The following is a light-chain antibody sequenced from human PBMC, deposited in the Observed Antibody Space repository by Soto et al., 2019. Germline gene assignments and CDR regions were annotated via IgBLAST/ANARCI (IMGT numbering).Light chain of an antibody. J-gene: IGLJ1*01. CDR2: DVT. CDR1: SSDVGDYNY. V-gene: IGLV2-14*01. Sequence: QSALTQPASVSGSPGQSITISCTGTSSDVGDYNYVSWYQQHPGKAPKLMIYDVTDRPSGVSNRFSGSKSGNTASLTISGLQAGDEADYYCTSYTSSSTVYVFGTWTKLTVL. CDR3: TSYTSSSTVYV.